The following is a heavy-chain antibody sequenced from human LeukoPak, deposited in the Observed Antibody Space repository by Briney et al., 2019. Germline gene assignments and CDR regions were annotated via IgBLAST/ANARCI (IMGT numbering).Heavy chain of an antibody. J-gene: IGHJ4*02. CDR2: ISSSSSYI. D-gene: IGHD5-18*01. V-gene: IGHV3-21*01. CDR1: GFTFSSYS. CDR3: ARDSRGYSYGFESISGYYFDY. Sequence: GGSLRLSCAASGFTFSSYSMNWVRQAPGKGLEWVSSISSSSSYIYYADSVKGRFTISRDNAKNSLYLQMNSLRAEDTAVYYCARDSRGYSYGFESISGYYFDYWGQGTLVTVSS.